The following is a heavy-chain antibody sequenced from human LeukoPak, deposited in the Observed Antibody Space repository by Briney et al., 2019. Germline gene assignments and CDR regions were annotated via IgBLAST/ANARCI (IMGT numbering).Heavy chain of an antibody. Sequence: PSETLSLTCTVSGGSISSYYWSWIRQPPGKGLEWIGYIYYSGSTNYNPSLKSRVTISVDTSKNQFSLKLSSVTAADTAVYYCARSASRWLQRPIDYWGQGTLVTVSS. CDR1: GGSISSYY. CDR2: IYYSGST. CDR3: ARSASRWLQRPIDY. D-gene: IGHD5-12*01. J-gene: IGHJ4*02. V-gene: IGHV4-59*01.